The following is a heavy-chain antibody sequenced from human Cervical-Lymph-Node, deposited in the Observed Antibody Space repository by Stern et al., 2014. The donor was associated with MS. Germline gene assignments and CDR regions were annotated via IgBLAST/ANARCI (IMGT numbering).Heavy chain of an antibody. V-gene: IGHV1-69*12. CDR2: IIPIFGTT. CDR3: ARDNDDNGMDV. CDR1: GDTFSSFA. J-gene: IGHJ6*02. Sequence: VQLVQSGAEVKKPGSSVTVSCKASGDTFSSFAISWVRQAPGQGLEWMGGIIPIFGTTHYAQIFQGRVTITADQSTGTAYMDLSSLRSEDTAVYYCARDNDDNGMDVWGQGTTITVSS. D-gene: IGHD1-1*01.